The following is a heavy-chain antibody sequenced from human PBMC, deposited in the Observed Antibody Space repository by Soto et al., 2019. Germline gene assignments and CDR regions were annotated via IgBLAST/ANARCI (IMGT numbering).Heavy chain of an antibody. CDR2: FDPEDGET. D-gene: IGHD3-10*01. J-gene: IGHJ6*02. V-gene: IGHV1-24*01. CDR3: ATNWGLLESYYYYYGMDV. CDR1: GYTLTELS. Sequence: GASVKVSCKVSGYTLTELSMHWVRQAPGKGLEWMGGFDPEDGETIYAQKFQGRVTMTEDTSTDTAYMELSGLRSEDTAVYYCATNWGLLESYYYYYGMDVWGQGTTVTVSS.